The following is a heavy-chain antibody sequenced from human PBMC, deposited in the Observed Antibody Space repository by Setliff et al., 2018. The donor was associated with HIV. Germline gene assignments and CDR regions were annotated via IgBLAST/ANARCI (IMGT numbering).Heavy chain of an antibody. CDR3: AKDRVPDGLWAIDY. D-gene: IGHD3-16*01. J-gene: IGHJ4*02. CDR2: IYGGGGTT. CDR1: GFNFGGYS. V-gene: IGHV3-23*01. Sequence: GGSLRLSCAGSGFNFGGYSMSWVRQAPGKGLEWVSSIYGGGGTTFYADSVKGRFTISRDNSNNALYLQMNSLRVEDTGTYYCAKDRVPDGLWAIDYWSQGATVTVSS.